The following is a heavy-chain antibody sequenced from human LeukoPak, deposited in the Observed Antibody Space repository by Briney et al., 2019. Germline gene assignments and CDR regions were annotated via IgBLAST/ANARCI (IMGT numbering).Heavy chain of an antibody. CDR3: ARVTVAGKEFDY. Sequence: PSETLSLTCTVSGGSISSSSYYWGWIRQPPGKGLEWIGSIYYSGSTYYNPSLKSRVTMSVDTSKNQFSLKLSSVTAADTAVYYCARVTVAGKEFDYWGQGTLVTVSS. CDR2: IYYSGST. V-gene: IGHV4-39*07. J-gene: IGHJ4*02. CDR1: GGSISSSSYY. D-gene: IGHD6-19*01.